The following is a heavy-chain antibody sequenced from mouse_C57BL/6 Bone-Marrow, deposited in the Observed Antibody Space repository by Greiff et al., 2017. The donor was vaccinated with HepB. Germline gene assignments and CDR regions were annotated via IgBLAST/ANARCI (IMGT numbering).Heavy chain of an antibody. D-gene: IGHD1-1*01. CDR2: ISSGGSYT. Sequence: EVMLVESGGDLVKPGGSLKLSCAASGFTFSSYGMSWVRQTPDKRLEWVATISSGGSYTYYPDSVKGRFTISRDNAKNTLYLQMSSLKSEDTAMYYCARPTVVEDYYAMDYWGQGTSVTVSS. CDR3: ARPTVVEDYYAMDY. V-gene: IGHV5-6*01. CDR1: GFTFSSYG. J-gene: IGHJ4*01.